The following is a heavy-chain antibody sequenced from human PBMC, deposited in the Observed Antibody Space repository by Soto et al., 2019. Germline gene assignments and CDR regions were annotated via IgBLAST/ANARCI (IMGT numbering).Heavy chain of an antibody. CDR3: AKVYSGYDFRGPGNDY. D-gene: IGHD5-12*01. V-gene: IGHV3-30*18. J-gene: IGHJ4*02. CDR1: GFTFSSYG. Sequence: GGSLRLSCAASGFTFSSYGMHWVRQAPGKGLEWVAVISYDGSNKYYADSVKGRFTISRDNSKNTLYLQMNSLRAEDTAVYYCAKVYSGYDFRGPGNDYWGQGTLVTVSS. CDR2: ISYDGSNK.